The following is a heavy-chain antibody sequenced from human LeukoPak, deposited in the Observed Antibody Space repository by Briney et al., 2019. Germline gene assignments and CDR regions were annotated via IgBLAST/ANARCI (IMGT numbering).Heavy chain of an antibody. CDR3: AKGSSGWTSDAFDI. Sequence: PGGSLRLSCAASGFTFDDYAMHWVRHAPGKGLEWVSGVSWNSGSIGYADSVKGRFTISRGNAKNSLYLQMNSLRAEDTALYYCAKGSSGWTSDAFDIWGQGTMVTVSS. D-gene: IGHD6-19*01. CDR1: GFTFDDYA. CDR2: VSWNSGSI. V-gene: IGHV3-9*01. J-gene: IGHJ3*02.